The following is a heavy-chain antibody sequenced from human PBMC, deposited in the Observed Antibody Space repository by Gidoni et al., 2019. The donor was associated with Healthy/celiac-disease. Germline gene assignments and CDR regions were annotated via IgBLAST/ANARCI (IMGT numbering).Heavy chain of an antibody. CDR2: SSGSGGST. V-gene: IGHV3-23*01. D-gene: IGHD2-15*01. CDR3: AKDRGLGYCSGGSSSEDYYYGMDV. Sequence: EVQLLESGGGLVQPGGSLRLSCASSGSTFSSHAMSRVRQAPGKGLVWVSASSGSGGSTYYGVSVKGRFTISRDSSKNTLYLQMNSLRAGDTAVYYCAKDRGLGYCSGGSSSEDYYYGMDVWGQGTTVTVSS. J-gene: IGHJ6*02. CDR1: GSTFSSHA.